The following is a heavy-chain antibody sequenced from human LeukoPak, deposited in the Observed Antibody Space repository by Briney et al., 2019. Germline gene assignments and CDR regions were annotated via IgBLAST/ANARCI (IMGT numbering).Heavy chain of an antibody. CDR1: GFTFSSYA. D-gene: IGHD2/OR15-2a*01. CDR2: ISYDGSNK. Sequence: GRSLRLSCAASGFTFSSYAMHWVRQAPGKGLEWVAVISYDGSNKYYADSVKGRFTISRDNSKNTIYLQMDSLRAEDTAIYYCAKVFSTYYFDSWGQGTLVTVSS. V-gene: IGHV3-30*04. CDR3: AKVFSTYYFDS. J-gene: IGHJ4*02.